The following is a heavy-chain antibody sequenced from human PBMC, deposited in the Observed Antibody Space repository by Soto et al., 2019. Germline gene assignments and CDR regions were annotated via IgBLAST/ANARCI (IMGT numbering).Heavy chain of an antibody. Sequence: ASVNVSCKASGITFTAYAIHWVRQAPGQGLEWMGWINAGNGNTRYSQKFQGRVTLTRDTSASTAYMDLSSLTSEDAAIYYCARAISGYVTWGQGTLVTVSS. CDR3: ARAISGYVT. CDR1: GITFTAYA. V-gene: IGHV1-3*01. CDR2: INAGNGNT. D-gene: IGHD5-12*01. J-gene: IGHJ5*02.